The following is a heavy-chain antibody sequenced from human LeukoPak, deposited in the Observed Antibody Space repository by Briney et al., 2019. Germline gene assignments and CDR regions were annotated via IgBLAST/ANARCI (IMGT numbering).Heavy chain of an antibody. V-gene: IGHV1-3*01. CDR2: MNAGNGNT. CDR1: GYIFTDYA. Sequence: ASVKVSCKASGYIFTDYAIHWLRQAPGQRAEWMGWMNAGNGNTKYSQKFQGRITLIRDTSAATAYMELSSLRHDDLAVYYCARGRGTSGSNRDFYYYYYMDVWGKGTTVTVSS. J-gene: IGHJ6*03. D-gene: IGHD2-15*01. CDR3: ARGRGTSGSNRDFYYYYYMDV.